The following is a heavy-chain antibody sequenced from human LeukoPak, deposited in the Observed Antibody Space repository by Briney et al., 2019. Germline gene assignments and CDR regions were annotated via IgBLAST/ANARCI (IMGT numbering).Heavy chain of an antibody. CDR1: GFTFSTYS. D-gene: IGHD7-27*01. CDR3: GRFTRSGDSVY. J-gene: IGHJ4*02. CDR2: ISSSGSYI. V-gene: IGHV3-21*01. Sequence: GGSLRLSCAASGFTFSTYSMNWVRQAPGKGLEWVSSISSSGSYIYYADSVMGRFTISRDNAKNSLYLQMNSLRVEDTAVYYCGRFTRSGDSVYWGQGTLVTVSS.